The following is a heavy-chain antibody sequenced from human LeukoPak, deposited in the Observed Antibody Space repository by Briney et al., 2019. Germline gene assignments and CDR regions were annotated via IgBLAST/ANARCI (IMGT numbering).Heavy chain of an antibody. Sequence: SETLSLTCTVSGGSISSCYWSWIRQPPGKGLEWIGYIYYSGSTNYNPSLKSRVTISVDTSKNQFSLKLSSVTAADTAVYYCARAGPIVVVPAAIADAFDIWGQGTMVTVSS. J-gene: IGHJ3*02. CDR1: GGSISSCY. CDR2: IYYSGST. D-gene: IGHD2-2*02. CDR3: ARAGPIVVVPAAIADAFDI. V-gene: IGHV4-59*01.